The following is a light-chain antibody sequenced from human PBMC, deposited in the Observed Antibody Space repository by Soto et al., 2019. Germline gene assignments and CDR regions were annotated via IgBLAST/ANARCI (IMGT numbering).Light chain of an antibody. J-gene: IGLJ1*01. Sequence: QSALTQPASLSGSPGQSITISCTGTSSDVGGYNYGSWYQQHPGKAPKLMIYDVSNRPSGGSNRFSGSKSGNTASLTISGLQAEDEADYDCSSYRASSTTHYVFGTGTKVTVL. CDR3: SSYRASSTTHYV. V-gene: IGLV2-14*03. CDR1: SSDVGGYNY. CDR2: DVS.